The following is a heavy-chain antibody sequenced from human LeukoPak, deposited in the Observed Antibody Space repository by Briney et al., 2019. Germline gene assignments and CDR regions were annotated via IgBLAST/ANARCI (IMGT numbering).Heavy chain of an antibody. CDR1: GYTFTGYY. D-gene: IGHD3-10*01. CDR2: INPNSGGT. J-gene: IGHJ4*02. CDR3: ARGLLWFGEYMTTLYYFDY. Sequence: GASVKVSCKASGYTFTGYYMHWVRQAPGQGLEWMGWINPNSGGTNYAQKFQGRVTMTRDTSISTAYMELSRLRSDDTAVYYCARGLLWFGEYMTTLYYFDYWGQGTLVTVSS. V-gene: IGHV1-2*02.